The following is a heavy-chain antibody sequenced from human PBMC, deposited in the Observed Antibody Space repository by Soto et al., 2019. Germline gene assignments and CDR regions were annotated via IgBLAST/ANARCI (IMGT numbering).Heavy chain of an antibody. CDR3: ARGPLWGRSQRARGGMDV. J-gene: IGHJ6*02. Sequence: QVQLLQSGAEVKKPGSSVKVSCKASGGTFTSYAISWVRQAPGQGLEWMGGIVPVFGTATYAQRFQDRVTITDDRSATTAYLEKSDVRPDDTAVYCGARGPLWGRSQRARGGMDVWGQGTLVIVSS. D-gene: IGHD3-16*01. V-gene: IGHV1-69*06. CDR2: IVPVFGTA. CDR1: GGTFTSYA.